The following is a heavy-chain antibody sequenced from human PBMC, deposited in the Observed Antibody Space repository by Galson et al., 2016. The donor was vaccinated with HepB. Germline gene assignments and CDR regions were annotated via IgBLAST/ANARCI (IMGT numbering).Heavy chain of an antibody. V-gene: IGHV3-7*05. CDR2: IKQDGSEQ. Sequence: SLRLSCAASGFTFSSHWMHWVRQAPGKRLECVANIKQDGSEQYYVDSVKGRFTISRDNAKKSLYLQMNSLRADDTAVYYCAGVPSGKRLDYWGQGTLVTVSS. CDR3: AGVPSGKRLDY. CDR1: GFTFSSHW. D-gene: IGHD4-23*01. J-gene: IGHJ4*02.